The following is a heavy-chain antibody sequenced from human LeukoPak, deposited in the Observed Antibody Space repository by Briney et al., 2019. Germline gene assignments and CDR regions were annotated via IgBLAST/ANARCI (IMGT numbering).Heavy chain of an antibody. V-gene: IGHV1-18*01. CDR1: GGTFSSYG. D-gene: IGHD6-13*01. J-gene: IGHJ4*02. CDR3: AREKMKGYSSL. Sequence: ASVKVSCKASGGTFSSYGISWVRQAPGQGLEWMGWISAYNGNTNYAQKLQGRVTMTTDTSTSTAYMELRSLRSDDTAVYYCAREKMKGYSSLWGQGTLVTVSS. CDR2: ISAYNGNT.